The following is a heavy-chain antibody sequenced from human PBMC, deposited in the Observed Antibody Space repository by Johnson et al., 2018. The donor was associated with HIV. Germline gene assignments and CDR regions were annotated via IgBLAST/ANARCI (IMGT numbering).Heavy chain of an antibody. D-gene: IGHD1-26*01. Sequence: VQLVESGGGVVRPGGSLRLSCVASGFTVDDYGMSWVRQAPGKGLEWVSGINWNGGSTGYADSVKGRFTISRDDSKNSLYLQMNRLRAEDTALYYCARVWSGSYSASAFDIWGQGTMVTVSS. V-gene: IGHV3-20*04. J-gene: IGHJ3*02. CDR3: ARVWSGSYSASAFDI. CDR1: GFTVDDYG. CDR2: INWNGGST.